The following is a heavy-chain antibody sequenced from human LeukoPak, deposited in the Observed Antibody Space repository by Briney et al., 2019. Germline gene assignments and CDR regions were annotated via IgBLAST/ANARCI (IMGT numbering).Heavy chain of an antibody. CDR2: MHYTGIT. D-gene: IGHD6-19*01. J-gene: IGHJ4*02. CDR3: ARLRLEVAGSYFDY. CDR1: GDSISTYY. V-gene: IGHV4-59*08. Sequence: SETLSLTCTVSGDSISTYYWSWIRRPPGRGLEWIGYMHYTGITRYNPSLESRVTISADTSKSQFSLNLGSVTAADTAVYYCARLRLEVAGSYFDYWGQGTLVTVSS.